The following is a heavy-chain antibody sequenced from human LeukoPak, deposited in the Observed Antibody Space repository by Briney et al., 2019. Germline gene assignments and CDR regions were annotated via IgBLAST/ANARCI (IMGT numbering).Heavy chain of an antibody. CDR2: IIPIFGTA. Sequence: SVKVSCKASGGTFSSYAISWVRQAPGQGLEWMGGIIPIFGTANYAQKFQGRVTMTEDTSTDTAYMELSSLRSEDTAVYYCATESYSGSYLYAFDIWGQGTMVTVSS. J-gene: IGHJ3*02. D-gene: IGHD1-26*01. CDR3: ATESYSGSYLYAFDI. CDR1: GGTFSSYA. V-gene: IGHV1-69*06.